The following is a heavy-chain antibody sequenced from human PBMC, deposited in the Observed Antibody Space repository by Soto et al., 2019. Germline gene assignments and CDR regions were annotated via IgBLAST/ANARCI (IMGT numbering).Heavy chain of an antibody. D-gene: IGHD2-21*02. CDR2: ISDSGGIT. Sequence: EVQLLESGGGLVQPGGSLRLTCAASGFTFSNYAMTWVRQAPGKGLEWVSIISDSGGITYYADSVKGRFTISRDNSKNTLYRQMNSLRVEEMAVYYCAKAGAVTDTAWFDSWGQGTLVTVSS. V-gene: IGHV3-23*01. CDR1: GFTFSNYA. CDR3: AKAGAVTDTAWFDS. J-gene: IGHJ5*01.